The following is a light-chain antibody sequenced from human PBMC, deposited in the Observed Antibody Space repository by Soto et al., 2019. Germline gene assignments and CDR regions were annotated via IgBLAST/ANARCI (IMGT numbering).Light chain of an antibody. CDR2: AAS. Sequence: DIPMTQSPSSLSASVGDRVTITSRASQSISSYLNWYQQKPGKAPKLLIYAASSLQSGVPSRFSGSGSGTDFTLTISTLQPEDSATYYCQQSYSTPWTFCQGTKVEIK. J-gene: IGKJ1*01. CDR3: QQSYSTPWT. V-gene: IGKV1-39*01. CDR1: QSISSY.